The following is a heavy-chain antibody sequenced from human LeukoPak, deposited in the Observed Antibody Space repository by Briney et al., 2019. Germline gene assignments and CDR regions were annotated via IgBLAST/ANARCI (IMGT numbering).Heavy chain of an antibody. CDR2: INHSGST. CDR1: GGSFSGYY. Sequence: SETLSLTCAVYGGSFSGYYWSWIRQPPGKGLEWIGEINHSGSTNYNPSLKSRVTISVDTSKNQFSLKLSSVTAADTAVYYCARKGYSSPFDYWDQGTLVTVSS. CDR3: ARKGYSSPFDY. D-gene: IGHD6-13*01. V-gene: IGHV4-34*01. J-gene: IGHJ4*02.